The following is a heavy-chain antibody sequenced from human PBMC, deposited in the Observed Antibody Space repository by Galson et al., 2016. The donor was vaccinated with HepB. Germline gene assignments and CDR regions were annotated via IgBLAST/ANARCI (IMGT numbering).Heavy chain of an antibody. Sequence: SLRLSCAASGFTFTTYPMHWVRQAPGKGLEWVAVISKAGSNTDYADSVRGRFTISRDNSENTLYLQMNSLRAEDTAVYYCASQRRLDFWSGYLDYWGQGTLLTVSS. J-gene: IGHJ4*02. V-gene: IGHV3-30-3*01. CDR3: ASQRRLDFWSGYLDY. D-gene: IGHD3-3*01. CDR1: GFTFTTYP. CDR2: ISKAGSNT.